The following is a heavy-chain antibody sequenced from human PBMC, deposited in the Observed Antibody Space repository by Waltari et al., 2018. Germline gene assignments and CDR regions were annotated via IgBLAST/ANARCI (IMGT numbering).Heavy chain of an antibody. CDR3: ARGDSSGYYPYAKYFQH. V-gene: IGHV1-2*02. Sequence: QVQLVQSGAEVKKPGASVKVSCKASGYTFTGYYMHWVRQAPGQGLEWMGWINPNSGGTNYAQKVQGRVTMTRDTSISTAYMELSRLRSDDTAVYYCARGDSSGYYPYAKYFQHWGQGTLVTVSS. CDR2: INPNSGGT. J-gene: IGHJ1*01. CDR1: GYTFTGYY. D-gene: IGHD3-22*01.